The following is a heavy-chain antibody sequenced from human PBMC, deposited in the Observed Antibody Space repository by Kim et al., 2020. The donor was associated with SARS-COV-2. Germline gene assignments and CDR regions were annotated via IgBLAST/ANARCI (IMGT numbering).Heavy chain of an antibody. CDR1: GFGFTIAW. CDR3: APAVRGTPERPYLDY. D-gene: IGHD1-1*01. J-gene: IGHJ4*02. CDR2: IKSKGSGGTK. Sequence: GGSLRLSCTASGFGFTIAWVSWVRQAPGKGLEWVGRIKSKGSGGTKDYAAPVKDRFTISRDDAKNTLYLEMTSLKIEDTAVYYCAPAVRGTPERPYLDYWGQGTLVTVSS. V-gene: IGHV3-15*01.